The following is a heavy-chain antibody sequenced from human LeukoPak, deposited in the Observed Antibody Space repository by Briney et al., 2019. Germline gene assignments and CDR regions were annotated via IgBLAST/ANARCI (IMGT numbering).Heavy chain of an antibody. D-gene: IGHD6-6*01. V-gene: IGHV3-48*01. J-gene: IGHJ4*02. CDR2: ISGSSTSI. CDR1: GFIFSNYG. Sequence: PGGSLRLSCAASGFIFSNYGMNWVRQAPGKGLEWVSYISGSSTSIYYADSVKGRFTISRDNAKNSLYVQMNSLRAEDTAMYYCAREVPYSSSSANSYYFDSWGQGTLVAVSS. CDR3: AREVPYSSSSANSYYFDS.